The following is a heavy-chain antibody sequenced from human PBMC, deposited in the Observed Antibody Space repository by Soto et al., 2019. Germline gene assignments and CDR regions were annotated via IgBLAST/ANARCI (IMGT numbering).Heavy chain of an antibody. D-gene: IGHD3-9*01. CDR1: GGSISSYY. V-gene: IGHV4-59*08. CDR3: ASLFSGGY. CDR2: IYYSGST. J-gene: IGHJ4*02. Sequence: QVQLQESGPGLVKPSETLSLTCTVSGGSISSYYWSWIRQPPGKGLEWIGYIYYSGSTNYNPSLKSRVTISVDTSKNQFSLKLSSVTAADTAVYYCASLFSGGYWGQGTLVTVSS.